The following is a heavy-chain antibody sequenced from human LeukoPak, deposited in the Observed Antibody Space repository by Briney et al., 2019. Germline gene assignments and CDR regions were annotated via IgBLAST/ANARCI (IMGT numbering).Heavy chain of an antibody. CDR1: GFTVSSSY. J-gene: IGHJ6*03. V-gene: IGHV3-53*01. Sequence: GGSLRLSCAASGFTVSSSYMTWVRQAPGKGLEWVSVIYSGGSTYYADSVKGRFTISRDNSKNTLYLQMNSLRAEDTAVYYCAREARGSGSYYRRYYYYMDVWGKGTTVTISS. CDR3: AREARGSGSYYRRYYYYMDV. D-gene: IGHD3-10*01. CDR2: IYSGGST.